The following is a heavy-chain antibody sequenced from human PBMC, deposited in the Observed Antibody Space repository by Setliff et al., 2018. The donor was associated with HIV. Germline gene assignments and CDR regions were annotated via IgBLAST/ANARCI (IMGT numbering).Heavy chain of an antibody. J-gene: IGHJ3*02. D-gene: IGHD6-19*01. V-gene: IGHV4-59*08. CDR2: IYYSGST. Sequence: SETLSLTCAVYGGSFSGYYWSWIRQPPGKGLEWIGYIYYSGSTNYNPSLKSRVTISVDTSKNQFSLKLSSVTAADTAVYHCARRNSGWYDAFDIWGQGTMVTVSS. CDR1: GGSFSGYY. CDR3: ARRNSGWYDAFDI.